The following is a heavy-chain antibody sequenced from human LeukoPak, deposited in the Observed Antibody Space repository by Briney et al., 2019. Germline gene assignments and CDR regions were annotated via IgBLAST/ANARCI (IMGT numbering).Heavy chain of an antibody. CDR3: ASSLTVAPDY. CDR1: GFTFSNYW. Sequence: GGSLRLSCAASGFTFSNYWMSWVRQAPGKGLEWVANIKGDGSYKYYVDSVKGRFTISRDNAKSSVYLQMNTLRAEDTAVYYCASSLTVAPDYWGQGTLVTVSS. D-gene: IGHD4-23*01. V-gene: IGHV3-7*03. CDR2: IKGDGSYK. J-gene: IGHJ4*02.